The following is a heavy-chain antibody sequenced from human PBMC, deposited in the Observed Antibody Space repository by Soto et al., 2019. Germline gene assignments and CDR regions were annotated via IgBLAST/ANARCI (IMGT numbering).Heavy chain of an antibody. CDR3: ARLNAGTTYYYYGMDG. V-gene: IGHV4-39*01. J-gene: IGHJ6*02. D-gene: IGHD1-7*01. CDR2: IYYSGST. CDR1: GASISSSSYY. Sequence: PSETLSLTCTVSGASISSSSYYWGWIRQPPGKGLEWIGSIYYSGSTYYNPSLKSRVTISVDTSKNQFSLKLSSVTAADTALYYCARLNAGTTYYYYGMDGWGQGTTVTVSS.